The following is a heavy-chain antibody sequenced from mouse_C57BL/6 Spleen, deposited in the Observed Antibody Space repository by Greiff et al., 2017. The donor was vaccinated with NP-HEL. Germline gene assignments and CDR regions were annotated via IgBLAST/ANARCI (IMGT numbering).Heavy chain of an antibody. CDR3: ARGVDYDAWFAY. D-gene: IGHD2-4*01. Sequence: SGPELVKPGASVKIPCKASGYTFTDYNMDWVQQSHGKSLEWIGDINPNNGGTIYNQKFKGKATLTVDKASSTAYMELRSLTSEDTAVYYCARGVDYDAWFAYWGQGTLVTVSA. CDR1: GYTFTDYN. V-gene: IGHV1-18*01. CDR2: INPNNGGT. J-gene: IGHJ3*01.